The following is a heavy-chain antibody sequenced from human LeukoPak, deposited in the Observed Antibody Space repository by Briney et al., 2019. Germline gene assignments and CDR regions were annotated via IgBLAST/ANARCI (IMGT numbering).Heavy chain of an antibody. Sequence: ASVKVSCKASGYTFTSYDINWVRQATGQGLEWMGWMNPNSGNTGYAQKFQGRVTITRNTSISTAYMELSSLRSEDTAVYYCARGPYCSSTSCYLGEYYFDYWGQGTLVTVSS. CDR2: MNPNSGNT. CDR3: ARGPYCSSTSCYLGEYYFDY. CDR1: GYTFTSYD. J-gene: IGHJ4*02. D-gene: IGHD2-2*01. V-gene: IGHV1-8*03.